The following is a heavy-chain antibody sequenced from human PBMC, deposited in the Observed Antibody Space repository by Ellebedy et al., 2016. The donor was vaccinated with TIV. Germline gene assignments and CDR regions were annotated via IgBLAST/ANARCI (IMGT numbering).Heavy chain of an antibody. CDR1: GGSFSGYY. D-gene: IGHD4-17*01. CDR2: INHSGST. CDR3: ARILRNFDY. Sequence: SETLSLTXAVYGGSFSGYYWSWIRQPPGKGLEWIGEINHSGSTNYNPSLKSQVTISVDTSKNQFSLKLSSVTAADTAVYYCARILRNFDYWGQGTLVTVSS. V-gene: IGHV4-34*01. J-gene: IGHJ4*02.